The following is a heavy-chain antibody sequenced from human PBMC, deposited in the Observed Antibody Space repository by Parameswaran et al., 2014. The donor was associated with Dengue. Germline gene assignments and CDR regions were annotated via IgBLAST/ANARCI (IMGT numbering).Heavy chain of an antibody. V-gene: IGHV3-48*03. CDR3: ARGGLGVVITYYEFDY. CDR2: ISSSGSTI. D-gene: IGHD3-3*01. J-gene: IGHJ4*02. Sequence: VRQAPGKGLEWVSYISSSGSTIYYADSVKGRFTISRDNAKNSLYLQMNSLRAEDTAVYYCARGGLGVVITYYEFDYWGQGTLVTVSS.